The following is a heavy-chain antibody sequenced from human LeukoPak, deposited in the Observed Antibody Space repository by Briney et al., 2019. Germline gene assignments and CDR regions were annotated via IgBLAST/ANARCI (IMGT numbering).Heavy chain of an antibody. CDR2: IYDSGST. J-gene: IGHJ6*03. D-gene: IGHD2-2*02. Sequence: SQTLSLTCTVSGGSISSGGYYWSWIRQPPGKGLEWIGFIYDSGSTSYNSSLKSRVTISVDRSKNQFSLKLSSVTAADTAVYYCARVPAAISRYYYYYMDVWGKGTTVTVSS. CDR1: GGSISSGGYY. CDR3: ARVPAAISRYYYYYMDV. V-gene: IGHV4-30-2*01.